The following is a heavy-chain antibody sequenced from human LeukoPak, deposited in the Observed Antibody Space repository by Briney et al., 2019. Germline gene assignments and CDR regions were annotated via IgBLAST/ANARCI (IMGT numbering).Heavy chain of an antibody. CDR1: GFTVSSNY. D-gene: IGHD3-16*01. J-gene: IGHJ4*02. CDR2: IKQDGSEK. CDR3: VGHSDY. V-gene: IGHV3-7*01. Sequence: GGSLRLSCAASGFTVSSNYMSWVRQAPGKGLEWVANIKQDGSEKYYVDSVKGRFTISRDNAKNSLYLQMNSLRAEDTAVYYCVGHSDYWGQGTLVTVSS.